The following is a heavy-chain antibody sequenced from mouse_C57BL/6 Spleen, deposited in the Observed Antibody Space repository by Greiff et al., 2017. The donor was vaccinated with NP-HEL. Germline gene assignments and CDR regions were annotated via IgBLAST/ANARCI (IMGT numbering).Heavy chain of an antibody. CDR1: GFNIKDDY. D-gene: IGHD1-1*01. Sequence: VQLQQSGAELVRPGASVKLSCTASGFNIKDDYMHWVKQRPEQGLEWIGWIDPENGDTEYASKFQGKATITADTSSNTAYLQLSSLTSEDTAVYYCTTSGRAWFAYWGQGTLVTVSA. CDR2: IDPENGDT. CDR3: TTSGRAWFAY. V-gene: IGHV14-4*01. J-gene: IGHJ3*01.